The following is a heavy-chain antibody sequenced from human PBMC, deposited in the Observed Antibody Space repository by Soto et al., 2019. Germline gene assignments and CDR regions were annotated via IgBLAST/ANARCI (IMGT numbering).Heavy chain of an antibody. CDR2: IYYSGRT. CDR1: GDSISSGGYY. CDR3: ARFVAREFYYFDY. D-gene: IGHD2-21*01. V-gene: IGHV4-61*08. Sequence: SETRSLTCTVSGDSISSGGYYWNWIRHHPGKGLEWIGYIYYSGRTNYNPSLKSRVTISVDTSKNQFSLKLSSVTAADTAVYYCARFVAREFYYFDYWGQGTLVTVSS. J-gene: IGHJ4*02.